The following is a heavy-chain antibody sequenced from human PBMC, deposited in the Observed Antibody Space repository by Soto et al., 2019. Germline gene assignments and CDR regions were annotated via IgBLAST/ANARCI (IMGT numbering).Heavy chain of an antibody. CDR3: ARFGGYSGYDSIHWFDP. V-gene: IGHV1-69*13. Sequence: SVKVSCKASGGTFSSYAISWVRQAPGQGLEWMGGIIPIFGTASYAQKFQGRVTITADESTSTAYMELSSLRSEDTAVYYCARFGGYSGYDSIHWFDPWGQGTLVTVSS. D-gene: IGHD5-12*01. J-gene: IGHJ5*02. CDR2: IIPIFGTA. CDR1: GGTFSSYA.